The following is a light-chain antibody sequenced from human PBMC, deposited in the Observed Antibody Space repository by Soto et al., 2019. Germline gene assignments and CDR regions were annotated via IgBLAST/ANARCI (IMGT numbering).Light chain of an antibody. CDR2: TTN. V-gene: IGLV8-61*01. CDR1: SGSVSPSYY. CDR3: SSYAGSNNVV. J-gene: IGLJ2*01. Sequence: QAVVTQEPSFSVSPGGTVTLTCGLSSGSVSPSYYPGWFQQTPGQAPRALIYTTNTRSSGVPDRFSGSILGNKAALTITGAQADDESDYYCSSYAGSNNVVFGGGTKVTVL.